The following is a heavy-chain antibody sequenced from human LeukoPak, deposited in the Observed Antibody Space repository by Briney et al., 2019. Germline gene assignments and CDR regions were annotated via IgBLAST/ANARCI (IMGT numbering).Heavy chain of an antibody. CDR2: INPNSGGT. D-gene: IGHD5-18*01. CDR3: ARGVDTAMAGGY. J-gene: IGHJ4*02. V-gene: IGHV1-2*02. CDR1: GYTFTGYY. Sequence: SSGKLCCNSSGYTFTGYYMHWVRQAPGQGLEGMGWINPNSGGTNYAQKFQGRVTMTRDTAISTAYMDLSRLRSDDTAVYYCARGVDTAMAGGYWGQGTLATVSS.